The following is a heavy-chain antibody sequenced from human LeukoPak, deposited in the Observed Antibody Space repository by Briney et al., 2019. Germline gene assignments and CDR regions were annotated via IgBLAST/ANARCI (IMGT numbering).Heavy chain of an antibody. CDR2: IYSGGST. V-gene: IGHV3-66*01. Sequence: GGSLRLSCAASGFTVSSNYMSWVRQAPGKGLEWVSVIYSGGSTYYADSVKGRFTISRDNSKNTLYLQMNSLRAEDTAVYYCVTTVTTGDAFDIWGQGTMVTVSS. D-gene: IGHD4-17*01. CDR1: GFTVSSNY. J-gene: IGHJ3*02. CDR3: VTTVTTGDAFDI.